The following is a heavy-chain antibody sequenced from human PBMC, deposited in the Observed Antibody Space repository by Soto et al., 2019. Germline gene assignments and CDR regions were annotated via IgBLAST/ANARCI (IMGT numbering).Heavy chain of an antibody. CDR1: GGTFSSYA. D-gene: IGHD4-17*01. V-gene: IGHV1-69*01. CDR2: IIPIFGTA. J-gene: IGHJ6*02. CDR3: ARDNDYCDSFYYYGMDV. Sequence: QVQLVQSGAEVKKPGSSVKVSCKASGGTFSSYAISWVRQAPGQGLEWMGGIIPIFGTANYAQKFQGRVTITADESTSTAYMQLSSLRSEDTAVYYCARDNDYCDSFYYYGMDVWGQGTTFTVSS.